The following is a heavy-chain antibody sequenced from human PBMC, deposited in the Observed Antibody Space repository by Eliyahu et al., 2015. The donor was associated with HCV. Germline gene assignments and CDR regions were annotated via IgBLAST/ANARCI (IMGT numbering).Heavy chain of an antibody. J-gene: IGHJ3*02. Sequence: EVQLVESGGGLVKPGGSLXLSCAAXGFTXXTFTMNWVRQAPGKGLXWVSSITGPSTDIYYADSVKGRFTISRDNAKNSLYLQMNSLRAEDTAVYYCVSSLCRGGNCYANDAFGMWGQGTMVTVSS. D-gene: IGHD2-15*01. CDR2: ITGPSTDI. V-gene: IGHV3-21*06. CDR1: GFTXXTFT. CDR3: VSSLCRGGNCYANDAFGM.